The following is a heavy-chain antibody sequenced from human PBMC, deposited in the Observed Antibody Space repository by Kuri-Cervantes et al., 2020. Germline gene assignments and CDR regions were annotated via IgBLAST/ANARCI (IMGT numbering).Heavy chain of an antibody. D-gene: IGHD3-10*01. V-gene: IGHV3-30*03. CDR1: GFTFSSYG. Sequence: LSLTCAASGFTFSSYGMHWVRQAPGKGLEWVAVISYDGSNKYYADSVKGRFTISRDNAKNSLYLHMNSLRAEDTAVYYCARDLSPGSYSYYYYYYGMDVWGQGTTVTVSS. CDR2: ISYDGSNK. CDR3: ARDLSPGSYSYYYYYYGMDV. J-gene: IGHJ6*02.